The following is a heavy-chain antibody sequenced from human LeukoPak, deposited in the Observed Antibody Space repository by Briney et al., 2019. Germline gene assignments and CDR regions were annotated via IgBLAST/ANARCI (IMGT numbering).Heavy chain of an antibody. CDR1: GGAISSSSYY. J-gene: IGHJ6*03. CDR3: ARTYCGGDCNFRVAAYMDV. V-gene: IGHV4-39*07. Sequence: PSETLSLTCSVSGGAISSSSYYWGWIRQPPGKGLEWIGSVYYSGNSFYNPSLNSRVTISVDTSRNQFSLKLSSVIAADTAVYYCARTYCGGDCNFRVAAYMDVWGKGTTVIVSS. D-gene: IGHD2-21*02. CDR2: VYYSGNS.